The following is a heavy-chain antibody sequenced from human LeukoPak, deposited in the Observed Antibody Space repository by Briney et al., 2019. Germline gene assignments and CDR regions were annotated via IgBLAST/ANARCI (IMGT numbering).Heavy chain of an antibody. CDR1: GFTFSSYG. D-gene: IGHD3-10*01. CDR2: ISYDGSNK. J-gene: IGHJ4*02. CDR3: AKDQSTYYYGSGSYYPHLGY. V-gene: IGHV3-30*18. Sequence: GGSLRLSCAASGFTFSSYGMHWVRQAPGKGLEWVAVISYDGSNKYYADSVKGRFTISRDNSKNTLYLQMNSLRAEDTAVYYCAKDQSTYYYGSGSYYPHLGYWGQGTLVTVSS.